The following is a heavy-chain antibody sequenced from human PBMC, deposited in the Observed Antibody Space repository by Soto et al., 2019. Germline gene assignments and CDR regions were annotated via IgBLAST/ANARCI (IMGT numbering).Heavy chain of an antibody. J-gene: IGHJ6*02. D-gene: IGHD2-2*02. Sequence: GGSLRLSCAASGFTFSSYAMSWVRQAPGKGLEWVSAISGSGGSTYYADSVKGRFTISRDNSKNTLYLQMNSLRAEDTAVYYCAKGSRYCSSTSCYTTYYYYGMDAWGQGTTVTVSS. CDR3: AKGSRYCSSTSCYTTYYYYGMDA. CDR1: GFTFSSYA. V-gene: IGHV3-23*01. CDR2: ISGSGGST.